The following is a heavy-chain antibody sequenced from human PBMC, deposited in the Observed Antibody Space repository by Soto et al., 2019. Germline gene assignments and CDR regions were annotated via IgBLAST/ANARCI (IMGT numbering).Heavy chain of an antibody. J-gene: IGHJ5*02. V-gene: IGHV4-30-2*01. CDR3: ARAVSPYFGKWLDP. D-gene: IGHD3-10*01. CDR2: ISQIGAT. Sequence: ASETLSLTCAVSGGSITSGNSYSWAWIRQPPGRGLEWIGSISQIGATSYNPSLKSRVSVSLDKSKNQFSLRLSSVTAADMAVYYCARAVSPYFGKWLDPWGQGTLVTVSS. CDR1: GGSITSGNSYS.